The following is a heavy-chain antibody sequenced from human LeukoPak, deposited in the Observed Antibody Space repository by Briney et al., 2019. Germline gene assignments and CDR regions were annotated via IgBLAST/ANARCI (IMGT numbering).Heavy chain of an antibody. CDR2: ISGSGGST. J-gene: IGHJ4*02. Sequence: GGSLRLSCAASGFTFSSYAMSWVRQAPGKGLEWVSAISGSGGSTYYADSVKGRFTISRDNSKNMLYLQMNSLRAEDTAVYYSAKQGYIVVVPAAMRRGYLDYWGQGTLVTVSS. D-gene: IGHD2-2*01. CDR1: GFTFSSYA. CDR3: AKQGYIVVVPAAMRRGYLDY. V-gene: IGHV3-23*01.